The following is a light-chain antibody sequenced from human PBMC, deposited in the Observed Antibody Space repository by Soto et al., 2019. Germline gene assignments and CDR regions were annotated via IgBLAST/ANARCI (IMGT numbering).Light chain of an antibody. Sequence: EIVWTQSPGTLSLSPGKRATLSCRASQSVSSSYLAWDAQKPGQAPRLLIYGASGRATGTPDRFSGSGSGTDFTLTISRREPEDFAVYYCQQYGSSPPVTFGQGTRLEIK. CDR2: GAS. CDR1: QSVSSSY. J-gene: IGKJ5*01. V-gene: IGKV3-20*01. CDR3: QQYGSSPPVT.